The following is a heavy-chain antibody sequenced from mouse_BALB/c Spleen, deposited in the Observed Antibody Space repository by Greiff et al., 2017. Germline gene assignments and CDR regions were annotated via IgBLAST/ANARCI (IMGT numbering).Heavy chain of an antibody. Sequence: VMLVESGAELARPGASVKMSCKASGYTFTSYTMHWVKKRPGQGLEWIGYINPSSGYTNYNQKFKDKATLTADKSSSTAYMQLSSLTSEDSAVYYCARDYRYDVRNAMDYWGQGTSVTVSS. V-gene: IGHV1-4*01. CDR3: ARDYRYDVRNAMDY. J-gene: IGHJ4*01. CDR1: GYTFTSYT. D-gene: IGHD2-14*01. CDR2: INPSSGYT.